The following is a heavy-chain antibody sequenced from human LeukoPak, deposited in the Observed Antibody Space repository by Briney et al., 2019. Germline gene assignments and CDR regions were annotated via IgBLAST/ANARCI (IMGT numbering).Heavy chain of an antibody. CDR2: IYYSGST. D-gene: IGHD4-23*01. CDR3: ARVPLRWYSFDY. V-gene: IGHV4-59*07. Sequence: PSDTLSLTCTVSGRLINSYHWIWLRQPTGKALEGIGYIYYSGSTNYNPSRKSRVTISVDTSKNQFSLKLSSVTAADTAVYYCARVPLRWYSFDYWGQGTLVTVSS. J-gene: IGHJ4*02. CDR1: GRLINSYH.